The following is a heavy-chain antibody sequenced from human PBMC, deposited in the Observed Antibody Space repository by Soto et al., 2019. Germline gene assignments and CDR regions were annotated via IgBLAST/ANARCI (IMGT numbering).Heavy chain of an antibody. CDR1: GASISGFY. V-gene: IGHV4-4*07. D-gene: IGHD1-1*01. J-gene: IGHJ5*02. Sequence: PSETLSLTYTVSGASISGFYWSWIRKSAGKGLEWIGRIYATGTTDYNPSLKSRVIMSVDTSKKQFSLKLRFVTAADTAVYYCVRDGTKTLRDWFDPWGQGISVTVSS. CDR3: VRDGTKTLRDWFDP. CDR2: IYATGTT.